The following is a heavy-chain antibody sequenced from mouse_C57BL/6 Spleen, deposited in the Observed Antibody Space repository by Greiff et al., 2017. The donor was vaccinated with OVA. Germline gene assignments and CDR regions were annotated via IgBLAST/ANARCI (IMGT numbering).Heavy chain of an antibody. CDR3: ARSGDSSGYVY. CDR2: IDPSDSET. CDR1: SYTFTSYW. D-gene: IGHD3-2*02. J-gene: IGHJ3*01. V-gene: IGHV1-52*01. Sequence: QVQLQQPGAELVRPGSSVKLSCKASSYTFTSYWMHWVKQRPIQGLEWIGNIDPSDSETHYNQKFKDKATLTVDKSSSTAYMQLSSLTSEDSAVYYCARSGDSSGYVYWGQGTLVTVSA.